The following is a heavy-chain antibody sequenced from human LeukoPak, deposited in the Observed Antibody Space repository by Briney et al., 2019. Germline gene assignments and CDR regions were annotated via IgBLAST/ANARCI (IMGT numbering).Heavy chain of an antibody. Sequence: PSETLSLTCTVSGGSISSSLCYWGWIRQPPGKGLEWIGSIYYSGSTHYNPSLRSRVTISVDTSKNQFSLKLSSVTAADTAVYYCARIKAGYSRYYFDYWGQGTLVTVSS. J-gene: IGHJ4*02. CDR1: GGSISSSLCY. V-gene: IGHV4-39*01. D-gene: IGHD6-13*01. CDR2: IYYSGST. CDR3: ARIKAGYSRYYFDY.